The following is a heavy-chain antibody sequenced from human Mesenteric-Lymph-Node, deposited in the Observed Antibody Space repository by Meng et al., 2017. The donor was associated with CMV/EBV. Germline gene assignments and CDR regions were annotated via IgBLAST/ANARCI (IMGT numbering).Heavy chain of an antibody. D-gene: IGHD6-13*01. CDR1: GFTFTSSA. CDR2: IVVGSGNT. J-gene: IGHJ3*02. Sequence: SVKVSCKASGFTFTSSAVQWVRQARGQRLEWIGWIVVGSGNTNYAQKFQERVTITRDMSTSTAYTELSSLRSEDTAVYYCAAGYSSSWDDAFDIWGQGTMVTVSS. V-gene: IGHV1-58*01. CDR3: AAGYSSSWDDAFDI.